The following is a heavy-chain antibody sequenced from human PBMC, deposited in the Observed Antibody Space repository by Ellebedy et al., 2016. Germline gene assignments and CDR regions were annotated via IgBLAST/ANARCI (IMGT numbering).Heavy chain of an antibody. V-gene: IGHV3-33*08. CDR3: ARGGIAVAGGYFDY. CDR1: GFTFSSYG. J-gene: IGHJ4*02. D-gene: IGHD6-19*01. CDR2: IWYDGSNK. Sequence: GGSLRLSCAASGFTFSSYGMHWVRQAPGKGLEWVAVIWYDGSNKYYADSVKGRFTISRDNSKNTLYLQMNSLRAEDTAVYYCARGGIAVAGGYFDYWGQGTLVTVSS.